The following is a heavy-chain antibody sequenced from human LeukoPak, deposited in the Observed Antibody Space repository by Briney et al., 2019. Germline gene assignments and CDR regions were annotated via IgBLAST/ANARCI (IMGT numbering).Heavy chain of an antibody. CDR1: GFTVSSNY. D-gene: IGHD5-18*01. CDR3: ARGYNYGNGVY. CDR2: IYSGGST. V-gene: IGHV3-53*04. Sequence: GGSLRLSCAATGFTVSSNYMSWVRQAPGKGLEWVSVIYSGGSTYYADSVKGRFTISRHNSKNTLYLQMNSLRAEDTAVYYCARGYNYGNGVYWGQGTLVTVSS. J-gene: IGHJ4*02.